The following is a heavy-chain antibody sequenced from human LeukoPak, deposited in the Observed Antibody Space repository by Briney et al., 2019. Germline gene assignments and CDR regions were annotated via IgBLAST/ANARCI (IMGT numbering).Heavy chain of an antibody. D-gene: IGHD6-19*01. CDR1: GYTSTGYY. V-gene: IGHV1-2*02. CDR2: INPNSGGT. Sequence: ASVKVSCKXSGYTSTGYYMHWVRQAPGQGLEWMGWINPNSGGTNYAQKFQGRVTMTRDTSISTAYMELSRLRSDDTAVYYCARGGRSSGWYYFDYWGQGTLVTVSS. J-gene: IGHJ4*02. CDR3: ARGGRSSGWYYFDY.